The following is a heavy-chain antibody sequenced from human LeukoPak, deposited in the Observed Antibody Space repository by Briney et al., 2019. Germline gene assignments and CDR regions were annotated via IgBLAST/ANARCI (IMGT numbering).Heavy chain of an antibody. Sequence: GGSLRLSCVASLFTFSDYYMSWIRLTPGKGLEWVSYIGGSGSVVHYADSVKGRFTISRDNSKNTLYLQMNSLRAEDTAVYSCAKEIYDSSGYYGGGAFDIWGRGTLVTVSS. V-gene: IGHV3-11*01. D-gene: IGHD3-22*01. J-gene: IGHJ3*02. CDR3: AKEIYDSSGYYGGGAFDI. CDR2: IGGSGSVV. CDR1: LFTFSDYY.